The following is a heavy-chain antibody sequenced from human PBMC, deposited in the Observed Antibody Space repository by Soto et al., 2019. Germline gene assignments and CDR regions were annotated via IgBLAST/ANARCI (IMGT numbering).Heavy chain of an antibody. CDR1: GFTFDDYG. V-gene: IGHV3-20*04. CDR3: ARTYYYDSSGYFDY. D-gene: IGHD3-22*01. Sequence: GGSLRISCAASGFTFDDYGMSWVRQAPGKGLEWVSGINWNGGSTGYADPVKGRFTISRDNAKNSLYLQMNSLRAEDTALYYCARTYYYDSSGYFDYWGQGTLVTVSS. CDR2: INWNGGST. J-gene: IGHJ4*02.